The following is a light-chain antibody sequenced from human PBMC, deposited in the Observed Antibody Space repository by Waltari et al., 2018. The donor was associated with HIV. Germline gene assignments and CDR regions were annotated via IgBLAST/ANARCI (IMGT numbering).Light chain of an antibody. CDR2: DTH. V-gene: IGLV1-51*01. Sequence: QSVLTQPPSVSAAPGQKIGISCSGANSNIGSNSVSWYQQSPGIAPQLLIYDTHRRPSETPDRVSGSKSGTSGTLDITGLQTGDEADYYCGTWDSGLNAYVFGSGTKVTVL. CDR1: NSNIGSNS. J-gene: IGLJ1*01. CDR3: GTWDSGLNAYV.